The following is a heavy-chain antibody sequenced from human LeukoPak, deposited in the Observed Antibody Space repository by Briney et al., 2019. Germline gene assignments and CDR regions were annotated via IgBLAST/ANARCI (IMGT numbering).Heavy chain of an antibody. CDR3: AREPRHVGSGYLDAFDI. Sequence: PGGSLRLSCAASGFTFSSYAMSWVRQAPGKGLEWVSVIYSGGSTYYADSVKGRFTISRDNSKNTLYLQMNSLRAEDTAVYYCAREPRHVGSGYLDAFDIWGQGTMVTVSS. CDR2: IYSGGST. V-gene: IGHV3-53*01. CDR1: GFTFSSYA. D-gene: IGHD3-22*01. J-gene: IGHJ3*02.